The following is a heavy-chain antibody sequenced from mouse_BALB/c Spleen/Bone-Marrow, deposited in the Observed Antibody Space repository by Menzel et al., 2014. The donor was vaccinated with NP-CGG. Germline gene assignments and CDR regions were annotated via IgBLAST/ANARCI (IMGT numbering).Heavy chain of an antibody. CDR3: VRDSSHWERAMDY. J-gene: IGHJ4*01. CDR1: GFNFNTNA. Sequence: EVKLVESGGGLVQSKGSLKLSCAASGFNFNTNAMNWVRQAPEKGLEWVARIRSKSNNYATYYADSVKDRFTISRDDSQTMLYLQMNNLKPEDTAMYYCVRDSSHWERAMDYWGQGTSVTVSS. D-gene: IGHD4-1*01. V-gene: IGHV10S3*01. CDR2: IRSKSNNYAT.